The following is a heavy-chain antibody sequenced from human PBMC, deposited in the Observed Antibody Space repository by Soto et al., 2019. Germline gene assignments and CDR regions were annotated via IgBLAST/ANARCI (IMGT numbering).Heavy chain of an antibody. CDR3: ARGVSNVELWFDP. J-gene: IGHJ5*02. CDR2: IYYSGST. Sequence: QVQLQESGPGLAKPSQTLSLTCTVSGGSISSGDYYWSWIRQPPGKGLEWIGYIYYSGSTYYNPSLKSRVTISVDTSKNQFSLKLSSVTAADTAVYYCARGVSNVELWFDPWGQGTLVTVSS. D-gene: IGHD1-1*01. CDR1: GGSISSGDYY. V-gene: IGHV4-30-4*01.